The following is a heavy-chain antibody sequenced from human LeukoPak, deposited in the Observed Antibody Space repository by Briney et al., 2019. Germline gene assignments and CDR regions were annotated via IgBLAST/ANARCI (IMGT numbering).Heavy chain of an antibody. CDR2: IIPIFGTA. CDR3: ARVVCTSCYWGLAEYFQH. D-gene: IGHD2-2*01. J-gene: IGHJ1*01. CDR1: GGTFSSYA. V-gene: IGHV1-69*13. Sequence: GASVKVSCKASGGTFSSYAISWVRQAPGQGLEWMGGIIPIFGTANYAQKFQGRVTITADESTSTAYMELSSLRSEDTAVYYCARVVCTSCYWGLAEYFQHWGQGTLVTVSS.